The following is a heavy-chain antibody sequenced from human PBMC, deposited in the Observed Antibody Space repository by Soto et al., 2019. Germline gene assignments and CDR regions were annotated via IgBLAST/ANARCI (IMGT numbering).Heavy chain of an antibody. Sequence: GGSLRLSCAASGFTFSSYAMHWVRQAPGKGLEWVAVISYDGSNKYYADSVKGRFTISRDNSKNTLYLQMNSLRAEDTAVYYCAREEMGQWLAPFDYWGQRTPVTVSS. V-gene: IGHV3-30-3*01. D-gene: IGHD6-19*01. CDR1: GFTFSSYA. CDR2: ISYDGSNK. J-gene: IGHJ4*02. CDR3: AREEMGQWLAPFDY.